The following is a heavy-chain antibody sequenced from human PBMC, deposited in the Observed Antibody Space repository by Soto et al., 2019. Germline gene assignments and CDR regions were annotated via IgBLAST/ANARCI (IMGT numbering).Heavy chain of an antibody. V-gene: IGHV3-33*01. J-gene: IGHJ2*01. Sequence: QVQLVESGGGVVQPGRSLRLSCAASGFTFSSYGMHWVRQAPGKGLEWVAVIWYDGSNKYYADSVKGRFTISRDNSKNTLYLQMNSLRAEDTAVYYCARDGAYGDQGYLYFDLWGRGTLVTVSS. CDR3: ARDGAYGDQGYLYFDL. D-gene: IGHD4-17*01. CDR1: GFTFSSYG. CDR2: IWYDGSNK.